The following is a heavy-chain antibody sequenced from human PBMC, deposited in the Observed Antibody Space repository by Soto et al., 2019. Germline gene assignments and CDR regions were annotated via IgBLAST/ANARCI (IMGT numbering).Heavy chain of an antibody. CDR1: GFTFSGSA. D-gene: IGHD5-12*01. CDR2: IRNKANNYAT. CDR3: TASVHDDFLDY. J-gene: IGHJ4*02. Sequence: PGGSLRLSCAASGFTFSGSAMHWVRQASGKGLEWVGRIRNKANNYATAYGASVKGRFTISRDESKNTAYLHMNSLKTEDTAVYYCTASVHDDFLDYWAQGSLVTVSS. V-gene: IGHV3-73*01.